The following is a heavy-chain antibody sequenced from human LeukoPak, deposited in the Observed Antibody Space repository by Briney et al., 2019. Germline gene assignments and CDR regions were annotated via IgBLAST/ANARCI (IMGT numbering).Heavy chain of an antibody. CDR3: AVERGGCSAVTCYAFNH. CDR1: GFSFSDGW. J-gene: IGHJ4*02. Sequence: PGESLRLSCAGSGFSFSDGWMGWVRQAPGKGREWVGRIKSKVDGGTTDYAAPVKGRFTISRDDSQNKIFLQMNSLEIGDTAVYYCAVERGGCSAVTCYAFNHWGQGTLVTVSS. CDR2: IKSKVDGGTT. D-gene: IGHD2-15*01. V-gene: IGHV3-15*01.